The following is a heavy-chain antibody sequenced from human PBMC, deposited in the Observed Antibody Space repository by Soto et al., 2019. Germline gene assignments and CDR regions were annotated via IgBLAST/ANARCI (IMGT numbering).Heavy chain of an antibody. J-gene: IGHJ4*02. CDR1: GFTFSSCS. V-gene: IGHV3-21*01. Sequence: PGGSLRLSYAASGFTFSSCSMNWVRQAPGKGLEWVSSISSSSSSIYYADSVKGRFTISRDNAKNSLYLQMNSLRAEDTAVYYCARAALGAGRPFDAGGQGPLFTVSS. D-gene: IGHD3-16*01. CDR2: ISSSSSSI. CDR3: ARAALGAGRPFDA.